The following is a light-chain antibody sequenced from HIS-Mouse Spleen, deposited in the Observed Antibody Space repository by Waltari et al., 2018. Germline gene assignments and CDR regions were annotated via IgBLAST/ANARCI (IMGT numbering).Light chain of an antibody. CDR2: EDS. CDR3: YSTDSSGNHRV. V-gene: IGLV3-10*01. Sequence: SYELTQPPSVSVSPGQTASITCPGDALPKKFAYRYQQKLSQAPVLVIYEDSKRPSGIPERFSGSSSGTMATLTISGVQVEDEADYYCYSTDSSGNHRVFGGGTKLTVL. CDR1: ALPKKF. J-gene: IGLJ2*01.